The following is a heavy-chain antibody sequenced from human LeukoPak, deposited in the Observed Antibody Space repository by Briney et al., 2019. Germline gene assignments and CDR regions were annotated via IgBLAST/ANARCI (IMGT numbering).Heavy chain of an antibody. CDR1: GFTFSSYG. Sequence: GGSLRLSCAASGFTFSSYGMHWVRQAPGKGLEWVAVISYDGSNKYYADSVKGRFTISRDNSKNTLYLQMNSLRAEDTAVYYCARDLHDYSPTSLSYYYYGMDVWGQGTTVTVSS. CDR2: ISYDGSNK. CDR3: ARDLHDYSPTSLSYYYYGMDV. D-gene: IGHD2-15*01. J-gene: IGHJ6*02. V-gene: IGHV3-30*03.